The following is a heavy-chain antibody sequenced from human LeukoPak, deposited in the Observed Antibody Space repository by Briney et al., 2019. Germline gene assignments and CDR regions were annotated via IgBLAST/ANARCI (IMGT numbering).Heavy chain of an antibody. Sequence: GGSPRLSGAASGFPVSSNYMSWVRKAPGKGLEWVSVISDSGGRTYSAASVKGRFTISRDNSKDTLYLQMNSLRAEDTAVYYCARTYCIGSSCPGVFEYWGQGTLVTVSS. CDR1: GFPVSSNY. D-gene: IGHD2-15*01. CDR3: ARTYCIGSSCPGVFEY. J-gene: IGHJ4*02. CDR2: ISDSGGRT. V-gene: IGHV3-23*01.